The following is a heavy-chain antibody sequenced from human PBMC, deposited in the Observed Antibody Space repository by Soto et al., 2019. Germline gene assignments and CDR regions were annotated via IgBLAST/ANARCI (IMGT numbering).Heavy chain of an antibody. Sequence: QVQLQESGPGLVKPSQTLSLTCTVSGGSISSGDYYWSWIRQPPGKGLEWIGYIYYSGSTYYNPSPKSRLTTSVDTSKNQFSLNLSSVTAADTAMYYCARAGVATIYPGNNWFDPWGQGTLVTVSS. CDR1: GGSISSGDYY. CDR3: ARAGVATIYPGNNWFDP. D-gene: IGHD5-12*01. J-gene: IGHJ5*02. CDR2: IYYSGST. V-gene: IGHV4-30-4*01.